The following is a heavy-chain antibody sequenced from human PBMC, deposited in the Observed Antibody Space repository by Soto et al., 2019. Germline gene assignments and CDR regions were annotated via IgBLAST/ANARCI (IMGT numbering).Heavy chain of an antibody. Sequence: GASVKVSCKASGHTFTSYDINWVRQATGQGLEWMGWMNPNSGNTGYAQKFQGRVTMTRNTSISTAYMELSSLRSEDTAVYYCARGSSIAARDAFDIWGQGTMVTVSS. CDR2: MNPNSGNT. V-gene: IGHV1-8*01. CDR1: GHTFTSYD. CDR3: ARGSSIAARDAFDI. J-gene: IGHJ3*02. D-gene: IGHD6-6*01.